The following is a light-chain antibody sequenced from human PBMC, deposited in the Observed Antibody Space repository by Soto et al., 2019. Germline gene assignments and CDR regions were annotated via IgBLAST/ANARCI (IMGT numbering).Light chain of an antibody. V-gene: IGLV2-8*01. CDR1: SSDVGGYNY. CDR3: ASYGGNNNLL. CDR2: EVS. J-gene: IGLJ2*01. Sequence: QSALTQPPSASGSPGQSVTISCTGTSSDVGGYNYVSWYQQHPGKAPKLMMFEVSKRPLGVPDRFSGSKFGNTASLTVSGLQAEDEADYYCASYGGNNNLLFGGGTKVTVL.